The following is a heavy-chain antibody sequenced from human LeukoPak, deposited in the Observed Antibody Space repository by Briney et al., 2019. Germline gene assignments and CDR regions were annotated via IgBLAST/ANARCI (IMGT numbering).Heavy chain of an antibody. V-gene: IGHV3-11*04. D-gene: IGHD4-23*01. J-gene: IGHJ3*02. CDR1: GFTFSDYY. CDR3: ARDDGGNLNDAFDI. CDR2: ISSSGSTI. Sequence: GGSLRLSCAASGFTFSDYYMSWIRQAPGKGLEWVSYISSSGSTIYYADSVKGRFTISRDNAENSVYLQMNNLGAEDTAIYYCARDDGGNLNDAFDIWGPGTMVTVSS.